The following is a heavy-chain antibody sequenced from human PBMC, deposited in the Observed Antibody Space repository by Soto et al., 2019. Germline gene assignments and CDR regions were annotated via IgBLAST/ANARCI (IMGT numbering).Heavy chain of an antibody. J-gene: IGHJ4*02. CDR3: TSTFVASPVTD. CDR2: IKQDGSEQ. Sequence: GGSLRLSCAASGFTFSSYWMSWVREAPGKGLEWVANIKQDGSEQYYVDSVKGRFTISRDNARNSLYLQMNSLRAEDTAVYYCTSTFVASPVTDWGQGTQVTVSS. D-gene: IGHD2-21*01. V-gene: IGHV3-7*01. CDR1: GFTFSSYW.